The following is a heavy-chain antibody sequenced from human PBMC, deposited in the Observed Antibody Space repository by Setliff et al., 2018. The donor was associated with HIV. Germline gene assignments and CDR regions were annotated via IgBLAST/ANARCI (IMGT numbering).Heavy chain of an antibody. J-gene: IGHJ4*02. CDR3: ARAEDTVLKMYVVTPPYLDY. CDR2: IYPGDSDT. Sequence: GESQKISCKVSGYTFTSYWIAWVRQMPGKGLEWMGIIYPGDSDTRYSPSFQGQVTISADKSITTAYLQWSSLGASDTAMYYCARAEDTVLKMYVVTPPYLDYWGQGTQVTVSS. V-gene: IGHV5-51*01. D-gene: IGHD2-8*01. CDR1: GYTFTSYW.